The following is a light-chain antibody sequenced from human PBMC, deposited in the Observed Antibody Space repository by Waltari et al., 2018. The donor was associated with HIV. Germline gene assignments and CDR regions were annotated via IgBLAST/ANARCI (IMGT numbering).Light chain of an antibody. V-gene: IGLV2-14*03. CDR1: STDSRFYQY. Sequence: QSALTQPASVSGFLGQSINISCTGISTDSRFYQYLSWYQQYTGNSPRLIIFDINNRPSGVSDHFAGSTSGNSASLTFSGLQAGDEAHYYCASNRLDYTLIFGGGTKLTVL. CDR2: DIN. CDR3: ASNRLDYTLI. J-gene: IGLJ2*01.